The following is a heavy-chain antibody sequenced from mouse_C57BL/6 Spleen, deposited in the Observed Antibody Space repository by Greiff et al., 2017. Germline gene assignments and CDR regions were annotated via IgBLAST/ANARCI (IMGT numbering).Heavy chain of an antibody. D-gene: IGHD3-3*01. J-gene: IGHJ2*01. CDR2: INPNNGGT. Sequence: VQLKQSGPELVKPGASVKISCKASGYTFTDYYMNWVKQSHGKSLEWIGDINPNNGGTSYNQKFKGKATLTVDKSSSTAYMELRSLTSEDSAVYYCARRAFYYFDYWGQGTTLTVSS. CDR1: GYTFTDYY. CDR3: ARRAFYYFDY. V-gene: IGHV1-26*01.